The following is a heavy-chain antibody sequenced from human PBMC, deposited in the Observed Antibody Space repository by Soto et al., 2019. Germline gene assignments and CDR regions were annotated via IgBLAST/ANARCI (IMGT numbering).Heavy chain of an antibody. V-gene: IGHV2-5*02. Sequence: QITLNESGPTVVKPAETLTLTCTFSGFSLTTSGVGVGWIRQSPGKAPEWLALIYWDDDKRYSASLKSRLTITEDPPKTQVVLTMASVDPPDTATYYCAHRILRTVFGLVTTTAIYFDFWGQGTPVVVSS. CDR1: GFSLTTSGVG. CDR3: AHRILRTVFGLVTTTAIYFDF. CDR2: IYWDDDK. J-gene: IGHJ4*02. D-gene: IGHD3-3*01.